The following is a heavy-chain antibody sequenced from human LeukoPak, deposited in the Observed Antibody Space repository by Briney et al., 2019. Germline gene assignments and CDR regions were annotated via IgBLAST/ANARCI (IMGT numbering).Heavy chain of an antibody. D-gene: IGHD2-2*01. CDR2: IYYSGST. CDR1: GGSISSSSYY. V-gene: IGHV4-39*01. J-gene: IGHJ4*02. Sequence: SETLSLTCTVSGGSISSSSYYWGWIRQPPGKGLEWIGSIYYSGSTYYNPSLKSRVTISVDTSKNQFSLKLSSVTAADTAVYCCARQARVVPAAIRRGDIDYWGQGTLVTVSS. CDR3: ARQARVVPAAIRRGDIDY.